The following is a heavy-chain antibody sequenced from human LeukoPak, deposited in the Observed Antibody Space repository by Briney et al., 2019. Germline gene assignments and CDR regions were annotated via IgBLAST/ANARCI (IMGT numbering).Heavy chain of an antibody. J-gene: IGHJ4*02. CDR1: GFTFSSYS. CDR2: ISSSSSYI. D-gene: IGHD1-7*01. CDR3: ARRDLELRDGFDY. Sequence: GGSLRLSCAASGFTFSSYSMNWVRQAPGKGLEWVSSISSSSSYIYYADSVKGRFTISRDNSKNTLYLQMNSLRAEDTAVYYCARRDLELRDGFDYWGQGTLVTVSS. V-gene: IGHV3-21*01.